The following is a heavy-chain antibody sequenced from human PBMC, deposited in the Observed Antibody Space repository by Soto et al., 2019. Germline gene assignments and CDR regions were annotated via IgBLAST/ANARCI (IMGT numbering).Heavy chain of an antibody. J-gene: IGHJ6*02. D-gene: IGHD3-16*01. CDR3: AQDGGGKAFADV. Sequence: ASVKVSCKASGGTFSSYAISWVRQAPGQGLEWMGGIIPIFGTANYAQKFQGRVTITADESTSTAYMELSSLRSEDTAVYYCAQDGGGKAFADVWGQGTTVTVSS. CDR2: IIPIFGTA. CDR1: GGTFSSYA. V-gene: IGHV1-69*13.